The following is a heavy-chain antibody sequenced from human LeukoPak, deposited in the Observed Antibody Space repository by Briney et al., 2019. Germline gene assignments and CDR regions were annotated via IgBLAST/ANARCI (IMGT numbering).Heavy chain of an antibody. CDR3: ARGIYGSGWYSRYEGYYFDY. CDR1: GFTFSSYW. V-gene: IGHV3-7*01. Sequence: GGSLTLSCAASGFTFSSYWMSWVRQAPGKGLEWVGNIKQDGSEKYYVDSVKGRFTISRDNAKNSPYVQMNSLRAEDTAVYYCARGIYGSGWYSRYEGYYFDYWGQGTLVTVSS. J-gene: IGHJ4*02. CDR2: IKQDGSEK. D-gene: IGHD6-19*01.